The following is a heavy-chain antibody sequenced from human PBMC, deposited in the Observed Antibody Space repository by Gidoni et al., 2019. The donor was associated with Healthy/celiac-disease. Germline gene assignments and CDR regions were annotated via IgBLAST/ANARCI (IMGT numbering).Heavy chain of an antibody. CDR3: ARKVVTASAYYYYGMDV. CDR1: GYTFNSYA. V-gene: IGHV1-3*01. J-gene: IGHJ6*02. Sequence: QVQLVQSGAEVKKPGASVKVSGKAYGYTFNSYAMQWVRQAHGQRPEWMGWINAGNGTTKYSQKCQGRVTITRDTSASTAYMELSSLRSEDTAVYYCARKVVTASAYYYYGMDVWGQGTTVTVSS. D-gene: IGHD2-21*02. CDR2: INAGNGTT.